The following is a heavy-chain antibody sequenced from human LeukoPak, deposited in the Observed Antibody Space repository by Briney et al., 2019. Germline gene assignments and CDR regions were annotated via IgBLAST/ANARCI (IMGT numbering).Heavy chain of an antibody. D-gene: IGHD2-15*01. Sequence: GGSLRLSCVASGLTVSSYSMNWVRQAPGKGLEWVSYISSSSSTIYYADSVKGRFIISRDNAKNSLDLQMNSLRDEDTAVYYCARARASGRSGFDYWGQGTLVIVSS. CDR1: GLTVSSYS. V-gene: IGHV3-48*02. CDR3: ARARASGRSGFDY. CDR2: ISSSSSTI. J-gene: IGHJ4*02.